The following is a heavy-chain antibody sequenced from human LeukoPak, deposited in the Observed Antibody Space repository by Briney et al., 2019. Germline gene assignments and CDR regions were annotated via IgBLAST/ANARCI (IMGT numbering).Heavy chain of an antibody. CDR3: ANANGGGHYYYYGMDV. Sequence: GGSLRLSCAACGFTFCSYGMHWVRQAPGKGLEWVAVISYDGSNKYYADSVKGRFTISRDNSKNTLYLQMNSLRAEDTAVYYCANANGGGHYYYYGMDVWGQGTTVTVSS. CDR1: GFTFCSYG. V-gene: IGHV3-30*18. J-gene: IGHJ6*02. D-gene: IGHD3-16*01. CDR2: ISYDGSNK.